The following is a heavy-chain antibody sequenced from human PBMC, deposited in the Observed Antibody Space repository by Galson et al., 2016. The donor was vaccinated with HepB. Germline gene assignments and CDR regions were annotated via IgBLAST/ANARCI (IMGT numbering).Heavy chain of an antibody. CDR2: ISSRGNYV. V-gene: IGHV3-21*06. Sequence: SLRLSCAASGFTFSSHTMNWVRQAPGKGLVWVSLISSRGNYVYYADSAKGRFTISRDNAKNTLYLQMKSLRAEDTPVYYCAREIEFSSMMDVWGQGTTVTVSS. J-gene: IGHJ6*02. CDR3: AREIEFSSMMDV. D-gene: IGHD6-6*01. CDR1: GFTFSSHT.